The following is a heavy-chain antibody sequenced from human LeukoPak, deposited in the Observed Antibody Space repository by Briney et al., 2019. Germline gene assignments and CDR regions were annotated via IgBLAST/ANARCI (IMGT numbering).Heavy chain of an antibody. D-gene: IGHD1-26*01. CDR2: INGSGDAT. Sequence: PGGSLRLSCAASGFMFSHHTMTWVRQAPGKGLEWVSSINGSGDATTYADSVMGRFTISRDNSKNTLYLQMNSLRAEDTAVYYCAKVKEWELPRFDYWGQGTLVTVSS. V-gene: IGHV3-23*01. J-gene: IGHJ4*02. CDR1: GFMFSHHT. CDR3: AKVKEWELPRFDY.